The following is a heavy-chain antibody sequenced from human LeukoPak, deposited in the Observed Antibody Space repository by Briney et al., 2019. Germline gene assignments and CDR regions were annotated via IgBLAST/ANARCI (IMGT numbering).Heavy chain of an antibody. CDR2: IIPIFGTA. V-gene: IGHV1-69*05. CDR3: AREGLRVVPAAISGYYMDV. Sequence: ASVKVSCKASGYTFTGYYMHWVRQAPGQGLEWMGGIIPIFGTANYAQKFQGRVTITTDESTSTAYMELSSLRSEDTAVYYCAREGLRVVPAAISGYYMDVWGKGTTVTVSS. J-gene: IGHJ6*03. CDR1: GYTFTGYY. D-gene: IGHD2-2*01.